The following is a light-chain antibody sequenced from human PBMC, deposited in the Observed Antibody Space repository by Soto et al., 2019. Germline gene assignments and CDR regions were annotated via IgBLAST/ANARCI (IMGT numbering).Light chain of an antibody. Sequence: QSVLTQPASVSGSPGQSITISCTGTSSDVGGYNYVSWYQQHPGKAPKLMIYEFSNRPSGVSNRFSGSKSANTASLTISGLQAEDEADYFCSSYTSSNTRYVFGTGTKVTVL. V-gene: IGLV2-14*01. CDR1: SSDVGGYNY. CDR2: EFS. J-gene: IGLJ1*01. CDR3: SSYTSSNTRYV.